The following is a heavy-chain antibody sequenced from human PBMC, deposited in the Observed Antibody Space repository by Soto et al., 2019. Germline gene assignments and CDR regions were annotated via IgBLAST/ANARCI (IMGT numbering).Heavy chain of an antibody. CDR3: ARQYYDYIWGSYPFDY. V-gene: IGHV4-39*01. CDR2: IYYSGST. D-gene: IGHD3-16*02. J-gene: IGHJ4*02. Sequence: SETLSLTCTVSGVSISSSSYYWGWIRQPPGKGLEWIGSIYYSGSTYYNPSLKSRVTISVDTSKNQFSLKLSSVTAADTAVYYCARQYYDYIWGSYPFDYWGQGTLVTVSS. CDR1: GVSISSSSYY.